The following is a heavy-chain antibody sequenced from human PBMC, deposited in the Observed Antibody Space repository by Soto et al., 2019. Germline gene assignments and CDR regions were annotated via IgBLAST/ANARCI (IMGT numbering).Heavy chain of an antibody. CDR1: GYSFTSCR. Sequence: GESLKISCKGSGYSFTSCRIGWLRQLPRKGLEWMGIIYPGDSDTRYSPSFQGQVTISADKTISTAYLKWSSLKASDTAMYYCVRHAGYYDILTGPYYFDYWGQGTLVTVSA. CDR2: IYPGDSDT. D-gene: IGHD3-9*01. J-gene: IGHJ4*02. V-gene: IGHV5-51*01. CDR3: VRHAGYYDILTGPYYFDY.